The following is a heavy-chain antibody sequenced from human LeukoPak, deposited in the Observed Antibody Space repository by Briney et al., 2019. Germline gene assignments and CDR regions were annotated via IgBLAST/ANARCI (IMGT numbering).Heavy chain of an antibody. V-gene: IGHV3-30*18. Sequence: PGGSLRLSCAASGFTFNNYGMHWVRQAPGKGLEWVAVISYDASNKYYADSVKGRFTISRDNSKNTLYLQMNSLRAEDTAVYYCAKSHGYSYGFDYWGQGTLVTVSS. CDR2: ISYDASNK. CDR1: GFTFNNYG. J-gene: IGHJ4*02. D-gene: IGHD5-18*01. CDR3: AKSHGYSYGFDY.